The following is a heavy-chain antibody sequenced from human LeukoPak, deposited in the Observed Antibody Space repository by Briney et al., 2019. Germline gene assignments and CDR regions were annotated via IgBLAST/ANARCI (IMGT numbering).Heavy chain of an antibody. Sequence: PGGSLRLSCAASGFTFDDYAMHWVRQAPGTGLERVSGISWNSGSIGYADSVKGRFTISRDNAKNSLYLQMNSLRAEDMALYYCAASVTGDLGDAFDIWGQGTMVTVSS. V-gene: IGHV3-9*03. CDR3: AASVTGDLGDAFDI. J-gene: IGHJ3*02. D-gene: IGHD7-27*01. CDR2: ISWNSGSI. CDR1: GFTFDDYA.